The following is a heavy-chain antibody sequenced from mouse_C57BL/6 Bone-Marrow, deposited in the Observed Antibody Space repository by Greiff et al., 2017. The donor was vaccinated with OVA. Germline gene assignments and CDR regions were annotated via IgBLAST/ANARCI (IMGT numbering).Heavy chain of an antibody. V-gene: IGHV1-81*01. J-gene: IGHJ3*01. CDR2: IYPRSGNT. Sequence: VKLQESGAELARPGASVKLSCKASGYTFTSYGISWVKQRTGQGLEWIGEIYPRSGNTYYNEKFKGKATLTADKSSSTAYMELRSLTSEDSAVYFCAREVIYYGYAWFAYWGQGTLVTVSA. CDR3: AREVIYYGYAWFAY. D-gene: IGHD2-2*01. CDR1: GYTFTSYG.